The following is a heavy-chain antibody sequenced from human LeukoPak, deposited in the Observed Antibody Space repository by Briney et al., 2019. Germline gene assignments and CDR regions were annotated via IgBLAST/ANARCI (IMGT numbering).Heavy chain of an antibody. D-gene: IGHD4-17*01. CDR1: GFTFSSYA. CDR3: ARDGHGVPLDY. V-gene: IGHV3-30-3*01. CDR2: ISYDGAEK. J-gene: IGHJ4*02. Sequence: GGSLRLSCAASGFTFSSYAMHWVRQAPGKGLEWVAVISYDGAEKYYGDSVKGRFTISRDNSKNTLYLQMNSLRAEDTALYYCARDGHGVPLDYWGQGTLVTVSP.